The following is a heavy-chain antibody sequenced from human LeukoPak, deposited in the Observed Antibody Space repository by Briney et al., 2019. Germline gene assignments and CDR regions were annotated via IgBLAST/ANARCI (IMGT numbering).Heavy chain of an antibody. J-gene: IGHJ6*03. CDR3: ASHSGSYPWDYYYYMDV. V-gene: IGHV5-51*01. Sequence: GESLKISCMGSGYSFTSYWIGWVRQMPGKGLEWMGIIYPGDSDTRYSPSFQGQVTISADKSISTAYLQWSSLKASDTAMYYCASHSGSYPWDYYYYMDVWGKGTTVTVSS. CDR1: GYSFTSYW. D-gene: IGHD1-26*01. CDR2: IYPGDSDT.